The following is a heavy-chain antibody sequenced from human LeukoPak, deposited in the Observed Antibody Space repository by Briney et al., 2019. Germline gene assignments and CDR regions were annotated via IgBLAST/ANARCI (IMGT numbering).Heavy chain of an antibody. Sequence: GASVKVSCKASGYTFTGYYMHWVRQAPGQGLEWMGWINPNSGGTNYAQKFQGRFTMTRDTSISTAYMELSRLRSDDTAVYYCARVHDILTAKYYFDYWGQGTLVTVSS. CDR1: GYTFTGYY. V-gene: IGHV1-2*02. J-gene: IGHJ4*02. CDR3: ARVHDILTAKYYFDY. D-gene: IGHD3-9*01. CDR2: INPNSGGT.